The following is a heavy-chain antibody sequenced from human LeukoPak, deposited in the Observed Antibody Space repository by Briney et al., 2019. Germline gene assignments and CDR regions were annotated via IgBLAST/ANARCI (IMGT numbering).Heavy chain of an antibody. J-gene: IGHJ4*02. V-gene: IGHV4-59*01. CDR1: GGSISSYY. CDR2: IYYSGST. Sequence: SETLSLTCTVSGGSISSYYWSWIRQPPGKGLEWIGYIYYSGSTNYNPSLKSRVTISVGTSKNQFSLKLSSVTAADTAVYYCARDDSYGNFDYWGQGTLVTVSS. CDR3: ARDDSYGNFDY. D-gene: IGHD5-18*01.